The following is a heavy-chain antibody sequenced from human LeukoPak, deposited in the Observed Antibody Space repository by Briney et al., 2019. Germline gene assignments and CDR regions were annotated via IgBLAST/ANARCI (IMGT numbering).Heavy chain of an antibody. CDR1: GFTFSSYG. CDR3: AELGITMIGGV. J-gene: IGHJ6*03. V-gene: IGHV3-48*04. D-gene: IGHD3-10*02. CDR2: ISGSGSTI. Sequence: GGSLRLSCAASGFTFSSYGMSWVRQAPGKGLEWVSAISGSGSTIYYADSVKGRFTISRDNAKNSLYLQTNSLRAEDTAVYYCAELGITMIGGVWGKGTTVTIS.